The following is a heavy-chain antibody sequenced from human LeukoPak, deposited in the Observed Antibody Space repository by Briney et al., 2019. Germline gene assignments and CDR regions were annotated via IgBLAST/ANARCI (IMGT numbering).Heavy chain of an antibody. CDR3: ARALSLRFLEWGYAFDI. V-gene: IGHV4-30-4*08. D-gene: IGHD3-3*01. CDR2: IYYSGST. CDR1: GGSISSGDYY. J-gene: IGHJ3*02. Sequence: SETLSLTCTVSGGSISSGDYYWSWIRQPPGKGLEWIGYIYYSGSTYYNPSLKSRVTISVDTSKNQFSLKLSSVTAADTAVYYCARALSLRFLEWGYAFDIWGQGTMVTVSS.